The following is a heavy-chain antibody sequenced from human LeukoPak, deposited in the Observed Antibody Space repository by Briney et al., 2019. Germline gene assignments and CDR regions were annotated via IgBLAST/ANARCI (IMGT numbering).Heavy chain of an antibody. CDR1: GGSFSGYY. Sequence: SETLSLTCAVYGGSFSGYYWSWIRQPPGKGLEWIGEINHSGSTNYNPSLKSRVTISVDTSKNQFSLKLSSVTAADTAVYYCASIRIAAAGKAFDIWGQGTMVTVSS. CDR3: ASIRIAAAGKAFDI. V-gene: IGHV4-34*01. D-gene: IGHD6-13*01. J-gene: IGHJ3*02. CDR2: INHSGST.